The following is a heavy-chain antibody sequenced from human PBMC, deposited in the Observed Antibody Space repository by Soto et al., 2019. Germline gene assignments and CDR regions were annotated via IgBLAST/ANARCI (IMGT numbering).Heavy chain of an antibody. CDR2: IKHTGDS. V-gene: IGHV4-4*02. D-gene: IGHD3-10*01. CDR1: GDSIKTETW. J-gene: IGHJ5*01. CDR3: AGEVRLHWFES. Sequence: QVHLQESGPGLVKPSETLSLTCAVSGDSIKTETWWSWLRQLPGTGLEWIGEIKHTGDSNANPALRSRASMSVSRTTTRASLNRRSVRAADTPVYFCAGEVRLHWFESWGQGTLVTVSS.